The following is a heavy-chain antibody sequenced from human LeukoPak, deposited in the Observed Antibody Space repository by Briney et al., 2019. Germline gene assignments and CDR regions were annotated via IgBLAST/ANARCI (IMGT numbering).Heavy chain of an antibody. J-gene: IGHJ4*02. CDR3: AKEGLNYYDSSGYYDY. CDR2: ISGGGGST. V-gene: IGHV3-23*01. Sequence: GGSLRLSCAASGFTFSSYAMSWVRQAPGKGLEWVSAISGGGGSTYYADSVKGRFTISRDNSKNTLYLQMNSLRAEDTAVYYCAKEGLNYYDSSGYYDYWGQGTLVTVSS. CDR1: GFTFSSYA. D-gene: IGHD3-22*01.